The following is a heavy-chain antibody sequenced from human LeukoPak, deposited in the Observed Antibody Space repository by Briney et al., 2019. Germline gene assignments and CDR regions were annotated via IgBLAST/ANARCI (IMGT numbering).Heavy chain of an antibody. CDR2: INSDGSST. Sequence: GGSLRLSCAASGFTFSAYWMHWVRQVPGKGLVWVSRINSDGSSTSYADSVKGRFTISRDNAKNTLYLQMNSLRAEDTAVYYCARGEWTGLPDDYWGQGTLVTVSS. D-gene: IGHD3/OR15-3a*01. CDR1: GFTFSAYW. J-gene: IGHJ4*02. CDR3: ARGEWTGLPDDY. V-gene: IGHV3-74*01.